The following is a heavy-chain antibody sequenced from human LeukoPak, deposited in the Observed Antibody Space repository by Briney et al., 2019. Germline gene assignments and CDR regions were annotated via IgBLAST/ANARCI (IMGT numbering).Heavy chain of an antibody. CDR3: AKAGYSSSSFDYYYYMDV. D-gene: IGHD6-6*01. V-gene: IGHV3-33*06. CDR2: IWYDGSNK. Sequence: GRSLRLSCAASGFTFSSYGMHWVRQAPGKGLEWVALIWYDGSNKYYADSVKGRFTISRDNSKNTLYLQMNSLRAEDTAVYYCAKAGYSSSSFDYYYYMDVWGKGTTVTVSS. CDR1: GFTFSSYG. J-gene: IGHJ6*03.